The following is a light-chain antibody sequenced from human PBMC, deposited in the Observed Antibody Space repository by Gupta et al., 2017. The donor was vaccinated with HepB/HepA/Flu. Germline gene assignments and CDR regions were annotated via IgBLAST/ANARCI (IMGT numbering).Light chain of an antibody. CDR2: LGS. CDR1: QSLLRSDGYNY. CDR3: SRTLQTPGT. Sequence: DIVMTQSPLSLPVTPGEPASISCRSTQSLLRSDGYNYVDWFLQKPGQPPQSLIYLGSNRAPGVPDRFSGSGSGTTFTLRISRVEAEDVGIYYCSRTLQTPGTFGQGTKVDI. J-gene: IGKJ1*01. V-gene: IGKV2-28*01.